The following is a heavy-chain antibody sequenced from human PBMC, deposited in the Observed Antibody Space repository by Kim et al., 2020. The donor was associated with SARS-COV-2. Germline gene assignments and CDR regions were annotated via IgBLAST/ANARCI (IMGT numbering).Heavy chain of an antibody. D-gene: IGHD3-22*01. Sequence: SETLSLTCTVSGGSISSSSYYWGWIRQPPGKGLEWIGSIYYSGSTYYNPSLKSRVTISVDTPKNQFSLKLSSVTAADTAVYYCARVVPITMIVVVITPSGAFDIWGQGTMVTVSS. J-gene: IGHJ3*02. CDR3: ARVVPITMIVVVITPSGAFDI. CDR2: IYYSGST. V-gene: IGHV4-39*01. CDR1: GGSISSSSYY.